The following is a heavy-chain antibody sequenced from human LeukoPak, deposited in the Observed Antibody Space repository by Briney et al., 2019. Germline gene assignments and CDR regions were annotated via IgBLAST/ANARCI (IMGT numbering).Heavy chain of an antibody. V-gene: IGHV1-69*04. CDR3: ARDEVVPAIWFDP. CDR2: IIPILGIA. CDR1: GYSFFRNW. D-gene: IGHD2-2*01. J-gene: IGHJ5*02. Sequence: KISCKGSGYSFFRNWIGWVRQAPGQGLEWMGRIIPILGIANYAQKFQGRVTITADKSTSTAYMELSSLRSEDTAVYYCARDEVVPAIWFDPWGQGTLVTVSS.